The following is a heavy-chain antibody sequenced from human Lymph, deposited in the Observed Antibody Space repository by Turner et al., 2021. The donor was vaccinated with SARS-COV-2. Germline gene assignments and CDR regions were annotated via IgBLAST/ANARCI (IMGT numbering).Heavy chain of an antibody. CDR1: GFTFRSYE. D-gene: IGHD3-22*01. CDR3: ARDQYYDSSGYYFFRASYFDL. V-gene: IGHV3-48*03. Sequence: EVQLVESGGGLVQPGGSLRLSCAASGFTFRSYEMTWGRQAPGKGLEWISYISSSGGTIYYADSLKGRFTISRDNAKNSLYLQMNSLRAEDTAVYYCARDQYYDSSGYYFFRASYFDLWGRGTLVTVSS. CDR2: ISSSGGTI. J-gene: IGHJ2*01.